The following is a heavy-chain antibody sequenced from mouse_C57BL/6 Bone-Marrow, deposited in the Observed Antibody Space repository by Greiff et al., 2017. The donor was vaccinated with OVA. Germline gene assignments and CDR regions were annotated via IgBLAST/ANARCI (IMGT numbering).Heavy chain of an antibody. J-gene: IGHJ4*01. Sequence: DVQLQESGAELVRPGASVKLSCTASGFNIKDDYMHWVKQRPEQGLEWIGWIDPENGDTEYASKFQGKATITADTSSNTAYLQLSSLTSEDTAVYDGTMEGDYYAMDYWGQGTSVTVSA. CDR1: GFNIKDDY. CDR2: IDPENGDT. V-gene: IGHV14-4*01. CDR3: TMEGDYYAMDY.